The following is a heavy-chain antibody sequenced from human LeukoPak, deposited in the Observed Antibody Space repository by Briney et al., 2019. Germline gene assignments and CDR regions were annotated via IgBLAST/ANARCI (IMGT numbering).Heavy chain of an antibody. CDR3: ARVNSGYDWYYYYYGMDV. V-gene: IGHV4-59*01. Sequence: PSETLFLTCTVSGGSISSYYWSWIRQPPGKGLEWIGYIYYSGSTNYNPSLKSRVTISVDTSKNQFSLKLSSVTAADTAVYYCARVNSGYDWYYYYYGMDVWGQGTTVTVSS. D-gene: IGHD5-12*01. J-gene: IGHJ6*02. CDR1: GGSISSYY. CDR2: IYYSGST.